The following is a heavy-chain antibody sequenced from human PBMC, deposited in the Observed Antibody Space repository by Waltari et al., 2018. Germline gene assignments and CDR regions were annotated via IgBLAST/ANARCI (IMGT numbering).Heavy chain of an antibody. CDR2: IIPLFRTT. CDR1: GGTFSSYA. J-gene: IGHJ6*03. Sequence: QVQLVQSGAEVKKPGSSVKVSCKASGGTFSSYAISWVRQAPGQGLEWMGGIIPLFRTTNYAQRFQGRVTITADESTSTAYMELSSLRSEDTAVYYCARNQPAQHNYFYYMGVWGKGTTVTVSS. V-gene: IGHV1-69*01. CDR3: ARNQPAQHNYFYYMGV.